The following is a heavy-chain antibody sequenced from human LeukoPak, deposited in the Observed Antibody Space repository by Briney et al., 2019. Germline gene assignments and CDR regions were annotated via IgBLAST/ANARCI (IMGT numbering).Heavy chain of an antibody. CDR1: GYTFNTYY. Sequence: GASVKVSCKASGYTFNTYYIHWVRQAPGQGLEWMGLINPGGGDTTYAQNLQGRVTMTRDTSTSTVYMELSNLISEDTAVYYCARGPRGQRFDYWGQGTLVTVSS. CDR2: INPGGGDT. J-gene: IGHJ4*02. D-gene: IGHD1-1*01. V-gene: IGHV1-46*02. CDR3: ARGPRGQRFDY.